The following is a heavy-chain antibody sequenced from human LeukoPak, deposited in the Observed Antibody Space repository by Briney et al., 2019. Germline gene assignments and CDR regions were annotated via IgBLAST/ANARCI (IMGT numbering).Heavy chain of an antibody. V-gene: IGHV3-23*01. Sequence: PGGSLRLSCAASGFTFNNYAMSWARQAPGKGLEWVSLISDSGDAYYADSVKGRFTISRDNSKNALYLQMNSLRAEDTAVYYCAKVASSRWYQDFDYWGQGTLVTVSS. J-gene: IGHJ4*02. D-gene: IGHD6-13*01. CDR3: AKVASSRWYQDFDY. CDR1: GFTFNNYA. CDR2: ISDSGDA.